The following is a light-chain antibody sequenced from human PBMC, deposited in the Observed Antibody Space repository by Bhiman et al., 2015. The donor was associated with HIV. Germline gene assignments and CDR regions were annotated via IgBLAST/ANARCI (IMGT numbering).Light chain of an antibody. V-gene: IGLV3-21*01. CDR3: QLWDSSRGHVV. CDR2: YDT. CDR1: NIGSKT. J-gene: IGLJ2*01. Sequence: SYELTQPPSVSVAPGKTARITCGGSNIGSKTVHWYQQKPGQAPVLVIYYDTDRPSGIPERFSGSNSGNTATLTISRVEAGDEADYYCQLWDSSRGHVVFGGGTKLTVV.